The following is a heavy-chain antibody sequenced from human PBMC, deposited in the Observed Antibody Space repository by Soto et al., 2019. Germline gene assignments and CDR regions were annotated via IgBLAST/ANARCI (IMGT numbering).Heavy chain of an antibody. Sequence: QVQLVQSGGEEKKPGASVKVSCEASGYTFIGSAIHWLRQAPGQRLEWMGWINPGNGNTRYSQKFLGRVTIIKDTSASTVYLELGSLRSEDTAVYSCARSAISPYGGLIGPFDYWGQGNLVTVSS. CDR3: ARSAISPYGGLIGPFDY. CDR1: GYTFIGSA. CDR2: INPGNGNT. D-gene: IGHD3-16*02. V-gene: IGHV1-3*05. J-gene: IGHJ4*02.